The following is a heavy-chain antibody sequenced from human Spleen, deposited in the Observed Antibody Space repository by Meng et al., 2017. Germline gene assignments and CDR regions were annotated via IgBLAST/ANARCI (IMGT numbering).Heavy chain of an antibody. J-gene: IGHJ4*02. Sequence: GESLKISCAASGFTFSSYAMNWVRQAPGKGLEWVSLISGSGGSTYYADSVKGRFTISRDNSQNTLYLQMNSLRAEDTAVYYCARGWYGGYKAYFDYWGQGTLVTVSS. CDR1: GFTFSSYA. V-gene: IGHV3-23*01. CDR3: ARGWYGGYKAYFDY. D-gene: IGHD5-12*01. CDR2: ISGSGGST.